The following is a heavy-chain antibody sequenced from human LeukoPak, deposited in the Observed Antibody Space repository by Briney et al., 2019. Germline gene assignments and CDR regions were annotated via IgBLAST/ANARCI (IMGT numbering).Heavy chain of an antibody. D-gene: IGHD3-22*01. Sequence: GSLRLSCAASGFTFSGYSMSWVRQAPGKGPEWVSTIIGSNDATYYADSVKGRFTISRDNSKNTLYVQMNSLRAEDTAVYYCAKDRQSRGSLGFDYWGQGALVIVSA. CDR3: AKDRQSRGSLGFDY. CDR2: IIGSNDAT. CDR1: GFTFSGYS. V-gene: IGHV3-23*01. J-gene: IGHJ4*02.